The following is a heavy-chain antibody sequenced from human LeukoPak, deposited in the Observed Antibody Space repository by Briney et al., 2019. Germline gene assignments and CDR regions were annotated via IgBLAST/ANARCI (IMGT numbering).Heavy chain of an antibody. CDR1: GFTFSSFT. CDR3: AGGWRYFDY. Sequence: PGKSLRLSCAASGFTFSSFTLYWVRQAPGEGLEWVTMISSDASIKYYTDSVKGRFTISRDNSKNTLYLQMNSLRAEDTAVYYCAGGWRYFDYWGQGTLVTVSS. V-gene: IGHV3-30*14. CDR2: ISSDASIK. J-gene: IGHJ4*02. D-gene: IGHD1-1*01.